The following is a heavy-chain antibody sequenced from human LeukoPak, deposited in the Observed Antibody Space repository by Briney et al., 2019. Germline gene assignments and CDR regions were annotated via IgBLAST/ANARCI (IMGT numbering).Heavy chain of an antibody. CDR1: GYTFTGYY. CDR2: INPQNGDT. J-gene: IGHJ4*02. CDR3: ARWRGHVDFWSGPFDD. Sequence: ASLKVSCKAYGYTFTGYYMHWVRQAPGHAPEWMGWINPQNGDTNYAQKFQGRITMTRDTSIRTAYMELKSLKYDDTAVYYCARWRGHVDFWSGPFDDWGQGTLVTVSS. D-gene: IGHD3-3*01. V-gene: IGHV1-2*02.